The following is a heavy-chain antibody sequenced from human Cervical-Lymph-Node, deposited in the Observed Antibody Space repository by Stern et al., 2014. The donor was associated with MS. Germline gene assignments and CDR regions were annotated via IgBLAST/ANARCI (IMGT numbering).Heavy chain of an antibody. Sequence: VQLVESGAEVKKPESSVKVSCKASGGTFSSYALTWVRQAPGQGLEWMGGIIPLFGAAQYAQKFQGRVTFTADKSTSTAYMELSSLTSDDTAVYYCARCYSSSCHEGGHDAFDIWGQGTTVTVSS. V-gene: IGHV1-69*06. D-gene: IGHD6-13*01. CDR1: GGTFSSYA. J-gene: IGHJ3*02. CDR2: IIPLFGAA. CDR3: ARCYSSSCHEGGHDAFDI.